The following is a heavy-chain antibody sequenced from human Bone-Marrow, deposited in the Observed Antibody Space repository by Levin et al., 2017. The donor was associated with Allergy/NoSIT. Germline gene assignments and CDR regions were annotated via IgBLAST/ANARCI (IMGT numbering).Heavy chain of an antibody. CDR3: ARHRIVGATTSCFDY. CDR2: ISSSSSTI. V-gene: IGHV3-48*02. CDR1: GFTFSSYS. Sequence: GGSLRLSCAASGFTFSSYSMNWVRQAPGKGLEWVSYISSSSSTIYYADSVKGRFTISRDNAKNSLYLQMNSLRDEDTAVYYCARHRIVGATTSCFDYWGQGTLVTVSS. D-gene: IGHD1-26*01. J-gene: IGHJ4*02.